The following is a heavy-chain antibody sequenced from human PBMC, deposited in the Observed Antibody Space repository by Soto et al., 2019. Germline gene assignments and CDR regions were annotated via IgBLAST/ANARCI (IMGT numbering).Heavy chain of an antibody. Sequence: LRLSCAGSGFTFSNYGLHWVRQAPGKGLDWVSFISFDGSHKYYADSVKGRFTISRDNSNNMLYLQMDSLTTEDTAVYYCAKDGAPRYCSRSSCHPAGAYWGQGTLVTVSS. V-gene: IGHV3-30*18. J-gene: IGHJ4*02. D-gene: IGHD2-15*01. CDR3: AKDGAPRYCSRSSCHPAGAY. CDR2: ISFDGSHK. CDR1: GFTFSNYG.